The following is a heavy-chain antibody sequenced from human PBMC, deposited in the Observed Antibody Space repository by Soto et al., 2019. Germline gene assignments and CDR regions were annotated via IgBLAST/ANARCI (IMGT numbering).Heavy chain of an antibody. D-gene: IGHD2-21*01. CDR1: GVSVSSSGHY. CDR3: ASXSREVCVFGVCTLRPAWFDS. J-gene: IGHJ5*01. CDR2: VYFRGST. V-gene: IGHV4-39*01. Sequence: SETLSLTCSVSGVSVSSSGHYWGWVRQPPGKGLEWMGNVYFRGSTYGNSSLKSRLTIYVDTSNNQISGNLASVPATDYTTYYCASXSREVCVFGVCTLRPAWFDSSDRAPLLTVSS.